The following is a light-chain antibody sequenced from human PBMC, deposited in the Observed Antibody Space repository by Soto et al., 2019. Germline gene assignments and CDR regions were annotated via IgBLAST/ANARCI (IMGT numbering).Light chain of an antibody. V-gene: IGKV2-28*01. CDR1: QSLLHSNGYNY. CDR2: LGS. J-gene: IGKJ4*01. Sequence: DIVMTQSPLSLPVTPGEPASISCRSSQSLLHSNGYNYLDWYLQKPGQSPQLLIYLGSNRASGVPDRFSGSGSGTDFTLKICRVEAEDVGVYYCMKALQSPLTFGGGTKVEIK. CDR3: MKALQSPLT.